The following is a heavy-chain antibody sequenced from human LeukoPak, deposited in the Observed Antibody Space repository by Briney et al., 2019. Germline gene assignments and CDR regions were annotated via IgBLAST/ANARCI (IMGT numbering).Heavy chain of an antibody. Sequence: SETLSLTCAVSGGSISSGGYSWSWIRQPPGKGLEWIGYIYYSGSTYYNPSLKSRVTISVDTSKNQFSLKLSSVTAADTAVYYCAREILTGWTSHYFDYWGQGTLVTVSS. CDR3: AREILTGWTSHYFDY. CDR1: GGSISSGGYS. V-gene: IGHV4-31*11. D-gene: IGHD3/OR15-3a*01. J-gene: IGHJ4*02. CDR2: IYYSGST.